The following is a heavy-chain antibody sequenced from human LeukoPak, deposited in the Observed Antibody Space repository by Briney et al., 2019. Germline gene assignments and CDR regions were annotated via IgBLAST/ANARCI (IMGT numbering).Heavy chain of an antibody. J-gene: IGHJ4*02. V-gene: IGHV4-59*08. CDR3: ARRHSSGWYLSY. CDR2: IYYSGST. Sequence: SETLSLTCTVSGGSISSYYWSWIRQPPGKGLEWIGYIYYSGSTNYNPSLESRVTISVDTSKNQFSLKLSSVTAADTAVYYCARRHSSGWYLSYWGQGTLVTVSS. D-gene: IGHD6-19*01. CDR1: GGSISSYY.